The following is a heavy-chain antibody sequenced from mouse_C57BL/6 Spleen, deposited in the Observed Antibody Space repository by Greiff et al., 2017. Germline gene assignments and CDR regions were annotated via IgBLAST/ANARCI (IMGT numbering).Heavy chain of an antibody. CDR1: GYTFTSYW. CDR3: ARYYYGSSYDWYFDV. D-gene: IGHD1-1*01. J-gene: IGHJ1*03. V-gene: IGHV1-55*01. Sequence: VQLQQPGAELVKPGASVKMSCKASGYTFTSYWITWVKQRPGQGLEWIGDIYPGSGSTNYNEKLKSKATLTVDTSSSTAYMQLSSLTSEDSAVYYCARYYYGSSYDWYFDVWGTGTTVTVSS. CDR2: IYPGSGST.